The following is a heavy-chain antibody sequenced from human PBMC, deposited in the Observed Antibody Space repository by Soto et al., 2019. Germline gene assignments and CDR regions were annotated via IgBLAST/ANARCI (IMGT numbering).Heavy chain of an antibody. CDR3: ARDQGFSVIQLP. CDR2: IYSGGST. D-gene: IGHD1-1*01. Sequence: GGSLRLSGAASGGTVSSNYMSWVRQAPGKGLEWVSVIYSGGSTYYADSVKGRFTISRDNSKNTLYLQMNSLRAEDTAVYYCARDQGFSVIQLPWGPGTLVTVSS. J-gene: IGHJ5*02. CDR1: GGTVSSNY. V-gene: IGHV3-66*01.